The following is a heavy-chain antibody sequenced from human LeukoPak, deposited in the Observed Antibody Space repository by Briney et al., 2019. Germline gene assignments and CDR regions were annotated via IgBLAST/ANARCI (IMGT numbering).Heavy chain of an antibody. J-gene: IGHJ4*02. CDR1: GGSISSGSYY. D-gene: IGHD4-11*01. V-gene: IGHV4-61*02. CDR3: ARDPFYSNYNPLGY. Sequence: PSETLSLTCTVSGGSISSGSYYWSWIWQPAGKGLEWIGRIYTSGGTNYNPSLKSRVTMSVDTSKNQFSLKLTSVTAADTAVYYCARDPFYSNYNPLGYWGQGTLVTVSS. CDR2: IYTSGGT.